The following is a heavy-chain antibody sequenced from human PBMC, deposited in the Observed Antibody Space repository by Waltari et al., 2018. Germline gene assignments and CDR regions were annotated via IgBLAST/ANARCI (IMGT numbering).Heavy chain of an antibody. Sequence: EVQLEESGGGLLQPGGSVRLACAASGFTVSSNYMSWVRQAPGKGLEWVSVIYSGCSIYYADSVKGRFTISRGNSKNTVYLQMNSLRVEDTAVYYCAREAPGYFDLWGRGTLVTVSS. CDR1: GFTVSSNY. CDR2: IYSGCSI. V-gene: IGHV3-53*01. CDR3: AREAPGYFDL. J-gene: IGHJ2*01.